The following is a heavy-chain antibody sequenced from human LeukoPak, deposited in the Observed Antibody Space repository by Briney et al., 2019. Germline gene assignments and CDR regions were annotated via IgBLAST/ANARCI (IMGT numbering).Heavy chain of an antibody. J-gene: IGHJ4*02. V-gene: IGHV3-30*18. CDR2: ISYDGTNT. D-gene: IGHD5-18*01. CDR1: GFTFSSYG. CDR3: AKDPGRYTAMADIFDY. Sequence: GQSLRLSCAASGFTFSSYGMHWVRQAPSKGLEWVAVISYDGTNTYYADSVKGRFTISRDNSKNTLYLQMNSLRAEDTAVYYCAKDPGRYTAMADIFDYWGQGTLVTVSS.